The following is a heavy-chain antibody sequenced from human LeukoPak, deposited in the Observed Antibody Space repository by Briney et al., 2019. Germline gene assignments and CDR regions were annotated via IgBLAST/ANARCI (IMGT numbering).Heavy chain of an antibody. J-gene: IGHJ6*03. D-gene: IGHD7-27*01. CDR1: RYSFTRYW. CDR3: ARGPLGITYYMDV. Sequence: GESLKISCEGSRYSFTRYWIGWVRQMPGKGLEWMGIIYPGDTDTRYSPSFQGQATISADKSISTAYLQWSSLKASDTAMYYCARGPLGITYYMDVWGKGTTVTVAS. V-gene: IGHV5-51*01. CDR2: IYPGDTDT.